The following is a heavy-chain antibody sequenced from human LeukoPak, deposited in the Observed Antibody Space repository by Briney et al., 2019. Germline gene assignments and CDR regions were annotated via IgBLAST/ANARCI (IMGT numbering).Heavy chain of an antibody. Sequence: GGSLRLSCAASGFTFSSYAMSWVRQAPGKGLEWVSAISGSGGSTYYADSVKGRFTISRDNSKNTLYLQMNSLRAEDTAVYYCAKDQGSQFTSYYYGTDVWGQGTTVTVSS. V-gene: IGHV3-23*01. CDR3: AKDQGSQFTSYYYGTDV. D-gene: IGHD3-10*01. CDR2: ISGSGGST. J-gene: IGHJ6*02. CDR1: GFTFSSYA.